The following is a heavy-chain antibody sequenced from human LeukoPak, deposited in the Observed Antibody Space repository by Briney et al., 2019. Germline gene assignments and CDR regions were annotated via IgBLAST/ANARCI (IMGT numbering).Heavy chain of an antibody. V-gene: IGHV3-7*01. J-gene: IGHJ4*02. CDR3: ARDRYYYGSGSYPR. CDR2: IKQDGSEK. D-gene: IGHD3-10*01. Sequence: GGSLRLSCTASGFTFSSYWMSWVRQAPGKGLEWVANIKQDGSEKYCVDSVKGRFTISRDNAKNSLYLQMNSLRAEDTAVYYCARDRYYYGSGSYPRWGQGTLVTVSS. CDR1: GFTFSSYW.